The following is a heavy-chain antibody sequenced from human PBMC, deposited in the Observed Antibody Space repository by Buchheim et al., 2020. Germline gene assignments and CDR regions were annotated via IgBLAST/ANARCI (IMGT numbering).Heavy chain of an antibody. CDR2: IWNDATTK. D-gene: IGHD3-10*01. CDR1: GFTFSPCG. CDR3: TRDRTYYTDY. Sequence: QVQLVESGGGVVQPGRSLRLSCAVSGFTFSPCGMHWVRQAPGTGLEWVAVIWNDATTKYYADSVKGRFTVSRDNSKNMLYLQMDSLRAEDTGFYYCTRDRTYYTDYWGQGTL. J-gene: IGHJ4*02. V-gene: IGHV3-33*01.